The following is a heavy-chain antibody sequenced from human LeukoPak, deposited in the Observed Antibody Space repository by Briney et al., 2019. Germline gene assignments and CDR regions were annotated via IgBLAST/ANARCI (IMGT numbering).Heavy chain of an antibody. CDR2: INHSGST. Sequence: SETLSLTCAVYGGSFSGYYWSWIRQPPGKGLEWIGEINHSGSTNYNPSLESRVTISVDTSKNQFSLKLSSVTAADTAVYYCARLGVAGIDYWGQGTLVTVSS. J-gene: IGHJ4*02. V-gene: IGHV4-34*01. CDR1: GGSFSGYY. CDR3: ARLGVAGIDY. D-gene: IGHD6-19*01.